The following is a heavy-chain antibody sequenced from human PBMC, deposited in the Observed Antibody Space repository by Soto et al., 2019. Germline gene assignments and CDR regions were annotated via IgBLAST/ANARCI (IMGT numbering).Heavy chain of an antibody. V-gene: IGHV1-46*03. CDR1: GYTFTSYY. J-gene: IGHJ6*03. Sequence: QVQLVQSGAEVKKPGASVKVSCKASGYTFTSYYMHWVRQAPGQGLEWMGIINPSGGSTSYAQKFQGRVTMTRDTSTSTVYMELSSLRSEDTAVYYCARDQEYNGDWSFYYYYYYLDVWGNGTTVTVAS. CDR3: ARDQEYNGDWSFYYYYYYLDV. CDR2: INPSGGST. D-gene: IGHD1-20*01.